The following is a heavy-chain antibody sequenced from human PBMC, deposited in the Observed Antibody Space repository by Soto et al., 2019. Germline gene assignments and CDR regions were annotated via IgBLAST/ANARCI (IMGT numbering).Heavy chain of an antibody. CDR1: GGTFSSYA. D-gene: IGHD2-2*01. Sequence: QVQLVQSGAEVKKPGSSVKVSCKASGGTFSSYAISWVRQAPGQGLEWMGGIIPIFGTANYAQKFQGRVTITADESTSTAYMELSSLRSEDTAVYYCARGPLGPAAMEADWYYNGMDVWGQGTTVTVSS. CDR2: IIPIFGTA. V-gene: IGHV1-69*12. J-gene: IGHJ6*02. CDR3: ARGPLGPAAMEADWYYNGMDV.